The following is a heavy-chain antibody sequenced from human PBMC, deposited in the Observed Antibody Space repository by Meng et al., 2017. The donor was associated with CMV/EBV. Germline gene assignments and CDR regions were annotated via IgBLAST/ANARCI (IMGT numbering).Heavy chain of an antibody. Sequence: SETLSLTCTVSGGSISSYYWSWIRQPPGKGLEWIGYIYYSWSTNYYPSLKIRVTISVDTSKNQFSLKLSSVTAADTALYYCARGSSETPYSSGSYYYYYGMDVWGQGTTVTVSS. D-gene: IGHD6-19*01. CDR1: GGSISSYY. CDR3: ARGSSETPYSSGSYYYYYGMDV. V-gene: IGHV4-59*01. J-gene: IGHJ6*02. CDR2: IYYSWST.